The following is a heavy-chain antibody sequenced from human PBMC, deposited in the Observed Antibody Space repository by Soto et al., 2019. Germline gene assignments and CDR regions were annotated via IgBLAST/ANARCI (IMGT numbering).Heavy chain of an antibody. V-gene: IGHV3-9*01. Sequence: SLRLSCAASGFTFDDYATHWVRQAPGKGLEWVSGISWNSGSIGYADSVKGRFTISRDNAKNSLYLQMNSLRAEDTALYYCAKGRDLGYCSGGSCYRSYYYGMDVWGQGTPVTVSS. CDR3: AKGRDLGYCSGGSCYRSYYYGMDV. D-gene: IGHD2-15*01. CDR2: ISWNSGSI. CDR1: GFTFDDYA. J-gene: IGHJ6*02.